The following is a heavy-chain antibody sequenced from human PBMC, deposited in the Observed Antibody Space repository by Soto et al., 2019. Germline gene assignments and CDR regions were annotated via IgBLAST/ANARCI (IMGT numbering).Heavy chain of an antibody. D-gene: IGHD1-26*01. Sequence: QVQLVQSGAEVKKPGASVKVSCKASGYTFTSYGISWLRQAPGQGLEWMGWISAYNGNTNYAQKLQGRVTMTTDTATSTAYMELRSLRSDDTAVYYCARVRSLGIVGATGLDYWGQGTLVTVSS. CDR1: GYTFTSYG. CDR2: ISAYNGNT. J-gene: IGHJ4*02. V-gene: IGHV1-18*04. CDR3: ARVRSLGIVGATGLDY.